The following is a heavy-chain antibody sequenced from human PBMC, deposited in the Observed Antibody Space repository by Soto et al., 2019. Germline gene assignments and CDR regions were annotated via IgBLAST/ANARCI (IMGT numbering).Heavy chain of an antibody. J-gene: IGHJ4*02. CDR2: IYNSGST. Sequence: SETLSLTCTVSGGPINNNGYFWSWIRQPPGSGLEWIGHIYNSGSTYSNPSLKSRLTISVDTSKNQFSLKLSSVTAADTAVYYCARGPSGDKVDYWGQGTLVTVSS. V-gene: IGHV4-30-4*01. D-gene: IGHD1-26*01. CDR3: ARGPSGDKVDY. CDR1: GGPINNNGYF.